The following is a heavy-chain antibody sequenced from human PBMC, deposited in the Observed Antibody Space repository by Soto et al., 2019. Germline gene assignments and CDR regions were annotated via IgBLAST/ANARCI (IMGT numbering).Heavy chain of an antibody. CDR2: IRSKANSYAT. D-gene: IGHD5-18*01. CDR3: TADTAMTNYGMDV. Sequence: EVQLVESGGGLVQPGGSLKLSCAASGFTFSGSAMHWVRQASGKGLGWVGRIRSKANSYATAYAASVKGRFTISRDDSKNTVYLQMNSLKTEDTAVYFCTADTAMTNYGMDVWGQGTTVTVSS. J-gene: IGHJ6*02. V-gene: IGHV3-73*02. CDR1: GFTFSGSA.